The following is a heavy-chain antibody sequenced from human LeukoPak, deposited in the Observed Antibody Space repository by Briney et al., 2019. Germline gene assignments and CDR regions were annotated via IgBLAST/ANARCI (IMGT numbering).Heavy chain of an antibody. J-gene: IGHJ5*01. CDR3: ARGVES. V-gene: IGHV4-61*02. CDR2: IYTSGST. CDR1: GGSISSGSYY. Sequence: SETLSLTCTVSGGSISSGSYYWSWIRQPAGKGLEWIGRIYTSGSTNYNPSLKSRVTISVDTSKNQFSLKLSSVTAADTAVYYCARGVESWGQGTLVTVSS.